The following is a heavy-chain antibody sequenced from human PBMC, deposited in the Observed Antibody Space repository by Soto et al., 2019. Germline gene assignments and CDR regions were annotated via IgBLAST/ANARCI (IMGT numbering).Heavy chain of an antibody. CDR2: ISGDGNIT. CDR3: XXXXXXXXXXXXS. J-gene: IGHJ4*02. CDR1: GFTLRSYW. V-gene: IGHV3-74*01. Sequence: EVQLVESGGGLVQPGGCLRLSCAASGFTLRSYWMHWVRQVSGKGLMWVSRISGDGNITTYADSVKGRFTISRDNANXXXXXXXXXXXXXXXXXXXXXXXXXXXXXXXXSWGQGTLVTVSS.